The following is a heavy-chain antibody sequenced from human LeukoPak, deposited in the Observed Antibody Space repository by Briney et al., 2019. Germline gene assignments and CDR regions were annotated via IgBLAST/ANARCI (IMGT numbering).Heavy chain of an antibody. J-gene: IGHJ6*02. Sequence: SVKVSCKASGYTFTSYYMHWVRQAPGQGLEWMGGIIPIFGTANYAQKFQGRVTITADETTSTAHMELSSLRSEDTAVYYCARANWDGSDYYGMDVWGQGTTVTVSS. CDR2: IIPIFGTA. CDR3: ARANWDGSDYYGMDV. V-gene: IGHV1-69*13. D-gene: IGHD3-10*01. CDR1: GYTFTSYY.